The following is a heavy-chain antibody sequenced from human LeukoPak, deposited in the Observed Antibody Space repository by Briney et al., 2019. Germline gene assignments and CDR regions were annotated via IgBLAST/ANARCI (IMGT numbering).Heavy chain of an antibody. V-gene: IGHV3-48*03. D-gene: IGHD5-12*01. J-gene: IGHJ4*02. CDR3: ARGPSGYHNT. Sequence: GGSLRLSCAASGFTFSSYEMNWVRQAPGKGLEWVSSISRSATTIYYADSVKGRFTISRDNAKNSLSLQMNSLRAEDTAVYYCARGPSGYHNTGGQGTLVTVSS. CDR1: GFTFSSYE. CDR2: ISRSATTI.